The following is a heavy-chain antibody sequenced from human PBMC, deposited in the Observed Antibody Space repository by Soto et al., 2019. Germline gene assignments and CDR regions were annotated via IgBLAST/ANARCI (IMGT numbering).Heavy chain of an antibody. D-gene: IGHD2-21*02. CDR1: GDTFTDYY. J-gene: IGHJ4*02. V-gene: IGHV1-46*01. CDR2: VNPSGGHT. Sequence: QVQLVQSGAEVKKPGASVKVSCKASGDTFTDYYIHWVRQAPGQGLEWMGTVNPSGGHTTYAQHFLGRVTMTRDTSPSPLYMELTSLTSEDTAVYYCARGGHVVVVTAALDYWGQGTLVTVSS. CDR3: ARGGHVVVVTAALDY.